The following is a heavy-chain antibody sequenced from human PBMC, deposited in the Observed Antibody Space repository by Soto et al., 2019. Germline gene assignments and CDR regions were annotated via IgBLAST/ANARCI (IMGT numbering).Heavy chain of an antibody. V-gene: IGHV4-59*01. J-gene: IGHJ4*02. CDR3: AAGEASSRNLAPYYLDF. D-gene: IGHD6-13*01. Sequence: KTSETLSLTCTVSGGSTRNYFWTWIRQPPGKGLEWIGYIHYSGTTSFFPSYNPSLRSRVTISEDTSKNQFSLKLLSVTTADTAVYFCAAGEASSRNLAPYYLDFWGQGTLVTVS. CDR2: IHYSGTT. CDR1: GGSTRNYF.